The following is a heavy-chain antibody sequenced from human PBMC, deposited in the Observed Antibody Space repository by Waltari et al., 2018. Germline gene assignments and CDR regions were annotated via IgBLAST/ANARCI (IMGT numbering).Heavy chain of an antibody. J-gene: IGHJ6*02. Sequence: QVQLQQWGAGLLKPSETLSLNCAVYGGSFRDYPWTWIRQPPGKGLQWIGEIYHSGRTTYNPSLESRVTISLDMSKNQFSLKLNSVTAADTAMYYCARTFCSRTRCPGTDVWGQGTTVTVSS. CDR3: ARTFCSRTRCPGTDV. D-gene: IGHD2-2*01. CDR2: IYHSGRT. V-gene: IGHV4-34*01. CDR1: GGSFRDYP.